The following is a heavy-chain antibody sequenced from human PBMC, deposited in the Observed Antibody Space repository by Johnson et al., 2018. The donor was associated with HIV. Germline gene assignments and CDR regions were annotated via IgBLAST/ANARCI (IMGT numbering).Heavy chain of an antibody. J-gene: IGHJ3*01. D-gene: IGHD3-22*01. V-gene: IGHV3-30*03. Sequence: QVQLVESGGGLIQPGGSLRLSGAASGFTFSSYAMHWVRQAPGKGLEWVAVISYDGSSKYYADSVKGRFPISRDNSKHTLDLQMNSLRAEDTSVYYCARGHHDSGYPLEAFDVWGQGTMVTVSS. CDR2: ISYDGSSK. CDR3: ARGHHDSGYPLEAFDV. CDR1: GFTFSSYA.